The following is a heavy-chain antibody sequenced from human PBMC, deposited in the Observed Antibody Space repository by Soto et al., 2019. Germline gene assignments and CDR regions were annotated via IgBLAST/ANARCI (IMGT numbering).Heavy chain of an antibody. D-gene: IGHD2-21*02. CDR3: ARDQGVVVTADNWFDP. V-gene: IGHV4-4*07. CDR1: GGSITDYS. Sequence: QVQLQESGPGLVKPSETLSLTCTVSGGSITDYSWVWIRQPAGKGLECIGRIFSSGSTNYNPSLNGRTPMSLDTSKNQFPLKLNSATATDTAVYFCARDQGVVVTADNWFDPWGQGILVTVSS. CDR2: IFSSGST. J-gene: IGHJ5*02.